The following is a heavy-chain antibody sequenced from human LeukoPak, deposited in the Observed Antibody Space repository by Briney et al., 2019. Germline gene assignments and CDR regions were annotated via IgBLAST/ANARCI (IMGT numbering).Heavy chain of an antibody. Sequence: ASVKVSCKVSGYALTELSMHWVRQAPGKGLEWMGGFDPEDGETIYAQKFQGRVTITADESTSTAYMELSSLRSEDTAVYYCARGAVSSWTYNYYYYYYMDVWGKGTTVTVSS. CDR3: ARGAVSSWTYNYYYYYYMDV. D-gene: IGHD6-13*01. CDR1: GYALTELS. V-gene: IGHV1-24*01. J-gene: IGHJ6*03. CDR2: FDPEDGET.